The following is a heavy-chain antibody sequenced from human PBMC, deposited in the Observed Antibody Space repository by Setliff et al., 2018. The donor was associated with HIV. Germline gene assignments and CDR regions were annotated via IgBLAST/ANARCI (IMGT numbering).Heavy chain of an antibody. CDR2: IYHSGST. J-gene: IGHJ6*02. Sequence: SETLSLTCAVSGGSISSRDWWGWVRQPPGKGLEWIGEIYHSGSTNYNPSLKSRVTISVDKSKSQFSLKLTSVTAADTAVYYCASVFESSAYSYYYGMDVWGQGTTVTVSS. CDR3: ASVFESSAYSYYYGMDV. V-gene: IGHV4-4*02. D-gene: IGHD3-22*01. CDR1: GGSISSRDW.